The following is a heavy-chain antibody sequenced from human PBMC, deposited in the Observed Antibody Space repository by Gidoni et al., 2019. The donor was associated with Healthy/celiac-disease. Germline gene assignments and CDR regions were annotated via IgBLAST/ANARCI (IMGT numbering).Heavy chain of an antibody. J-gene: IGHJ6*02. CDR3: ARRTPLDYFYYYYGMDV. V-gene: IGHV4-39*01. Sequence: DGLEWIGSIYYSGSTYYNPSLKSRVTISVDTSKNQFSLKLSSVTAADTAVYYCARRTPLDYFYYYYGMDVWGQGTTVTVSS. CDR2: IYYSGST. D-gene: IGHD2-15*01.